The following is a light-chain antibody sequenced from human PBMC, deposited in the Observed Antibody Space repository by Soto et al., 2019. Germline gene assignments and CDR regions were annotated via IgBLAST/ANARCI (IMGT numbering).Light chain of an antibody. V-gene: IGKV1-5*03. CDR1: QSISSW. CDR3: QQYNSYSRT. CDR2: KAS. J-gene: IGKJ1*01. Sequence: DIQMTQSPSTLSASVGDRVTITCRASQSISSWLAWYQQKPGKAPKLLIYKASSLESGVPSRFSGSGSGTEFTLTSSSLQPGDFATYYCQQYNSYSRTFGQGTKVEIK.